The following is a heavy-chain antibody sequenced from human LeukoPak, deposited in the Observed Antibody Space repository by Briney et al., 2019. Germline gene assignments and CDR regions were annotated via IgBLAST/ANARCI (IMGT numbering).Heavy chain of an antibody. CDR2: INPNSGGT. CDR1: GYTFSDYY. V-gene: IGHV1-2*02. D-gene: IGHD5-24*01. CDR3: ARGAIIISMATADY. Sequence: ASVKVSCKASGYTFSDYYIHWVRQAPGQGLEWMGWINPNSGGTNYAQKFQGRVTMTRDTSISTAYMELIRLRNDDTAVYYCARGAIIISMATADYWGQGTLVNVSS. J-gene: IGHJ4*02.